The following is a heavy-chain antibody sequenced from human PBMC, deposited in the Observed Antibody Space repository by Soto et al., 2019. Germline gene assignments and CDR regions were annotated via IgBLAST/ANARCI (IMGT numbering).Heavy chain of an antibody. Sequence: ASVKVSCKASGYTFSSYGMHWVRQAPGHRLEWMGWINVGNGGTAYSQKFQPRVTITADKSTTTAYMEVTGLRPADTAVYYCVKWRGIVDNYYYYGMDVWGQGTKVTVSS. CDR3: VKWRGIVDNYYYYGMDV. CDR1: GYTFSSYG. J-gene: IGHJ6*02. D-gene: IGHD1-26*01. V-gene: IGHV1-3*01. CDR2: INVGNGGT.